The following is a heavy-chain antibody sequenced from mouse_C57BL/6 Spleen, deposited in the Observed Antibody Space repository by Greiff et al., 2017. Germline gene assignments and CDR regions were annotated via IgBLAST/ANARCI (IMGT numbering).Heavy chain of an antibody. CDR2: INPNNGGT. Sequence: EVQLQQSGPELVKPGASVKMSCKASGYTFTDYNMHWVKQSHGKSLEWIGYINPNNGGTSYNQKFKGKATLTVNKSSSTAYMELRSLTSEDSAVYYCASIIYYDYFDYWGQGTTLTVSP. D-gene: IGHD2-4*01. CDR3: ASIIYYDYFDY. CDR1: GYTFTDYN. V-gene: IGHV1-22*01. J-gene: IGHJ2*01.